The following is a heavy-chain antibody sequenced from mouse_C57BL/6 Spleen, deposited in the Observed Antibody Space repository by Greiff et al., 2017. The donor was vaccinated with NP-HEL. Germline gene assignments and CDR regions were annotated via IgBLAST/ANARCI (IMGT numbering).Heavy chain of an antibody. CDR1: GYTFTSYW. CDR2: IYPGSGVT. V-gene: IGHV1-55*01. Sequence: QVQLQQPGAELVKPGASVRMSCKASGYTFTSYWITWVKQRPGQGLEWMGDIYPGSGVTTYNEKFKSKATLTVDTSSSTAYMQLSSLTSEDSAVYYCARERGGGYYAMDYWGQGTSVTVSS. J-gene: IGHJ4*01. CDR3: ARERGGGYYAMDY.